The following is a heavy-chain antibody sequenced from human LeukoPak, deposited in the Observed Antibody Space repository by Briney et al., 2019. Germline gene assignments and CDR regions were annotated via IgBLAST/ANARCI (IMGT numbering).Heavy chain of an antibody. CDR1: GGSISSYY. V-gene: IGHV4-59*08. Sequence: PSETLSLTCTVYGGSISSYYWSWIRQPPGKGLGWIGYIYYSGSTNYTPSLKSRVTISVDTSKNHFALKLSSVAAADTAVYYCARVTMVRGAVWGQGTLVTVSS. CDR2: IYYSGST. D-gene: IGHD3-10*01. CDR3: ARVTMVRGAV. J-gene: IGHJ4*02.